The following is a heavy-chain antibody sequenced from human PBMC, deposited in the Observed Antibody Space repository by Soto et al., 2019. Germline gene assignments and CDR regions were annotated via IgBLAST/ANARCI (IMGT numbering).Heavy chain of an antibody. CDR3: ARGSYDSSCYYLVY. D-gene: IGHD3-22*01. J-gene: IGHJ4*02. Sequence: QVQLQESGPGLVKPSETLSLTCTVSGGSVSSGSYYWSWIRQPPVKGLEWIGYIYYSGSTNYNPSLKSRITLSVDTSKNQFSLKLSSVTAADTAVYYCARGSYDSSCYYLVYWGQGTLVTVSS. CDR1: GGSVSSGSYY. CDR2: IYYSGST. V-gene: IGHV4-61*01.